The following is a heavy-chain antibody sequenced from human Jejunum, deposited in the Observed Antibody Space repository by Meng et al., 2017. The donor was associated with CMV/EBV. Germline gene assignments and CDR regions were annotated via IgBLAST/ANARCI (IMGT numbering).Heavy chain of an antibody. J-gene: IGHJ5*02. Sequence: VHLLRCGGGLGKPARTLCMSCAAVGYSFRSDYMSGVRQAPGKGLEWVTLMYSGGTTFYADSVKGRFTISRDNSKNVLNLQMNSVRAEDTALYHCVRNLGYTYGLVSWGQGTLVTVSS. CDR2: MYSGGTT. CDR1: GYSFRSDY. V-gene: IGHV3-66*01. D-gene: IGHD5-18*01. CDR3: VRNLGYTYGLVS.